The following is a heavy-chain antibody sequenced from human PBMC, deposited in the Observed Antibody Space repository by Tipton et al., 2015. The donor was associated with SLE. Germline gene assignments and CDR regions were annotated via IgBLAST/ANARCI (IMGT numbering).Heavy chain of an antibody. CDR2: INHSGST. CDR3: ARVKGSGKRNWFDP. D-gene: IGHD3-10*01. J-gene: IGHJ5*02. CDR1: GGSFSGYY. V-gene: IGHV4-34*01. Sequence: TLSLTCAVYGGSFSGYYWSWIRQPPGKGLEWIGEINHSGSTNYNPSLKSRVTISVDTSKNQFSLKLSSVTAADTAVYYCARVKGSGKRNWFDPWGQGTLVTVSS.